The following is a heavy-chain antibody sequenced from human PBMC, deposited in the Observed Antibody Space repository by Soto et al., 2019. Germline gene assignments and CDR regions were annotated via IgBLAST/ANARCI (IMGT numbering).Heavy chain of an antibody. V-gene: IGHV1-2*02. J-gene: IGHJ6*02. CDR1: GYTFTGYY. D-gene: IGHD3-3*01. CDR3: ARVKTYDFWSGYPYYYYGMDV. Sequence: ASVKVSCKASGYTFTGYYMHWVRRAPGQGLEWMGWINPNSGGTNYAQKFQGRVTMTRDTSISTAYMELSRLRSDDMAVYYCARVKTYDFWSGYPYYYYGMDVWGQGTTVTVSS. CDR2: INPNSGGT.